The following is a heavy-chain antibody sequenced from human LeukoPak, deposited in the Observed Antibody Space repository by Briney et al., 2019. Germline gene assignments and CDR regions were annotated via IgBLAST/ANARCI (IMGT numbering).Heavy chain of an antibody. CDR3: ARDPLGSGIDY. CDR2: ISGSGGTT. CDR1: GLTFNNFA. J-gene: IGHJ4*02. V-gene: IGHV3-23*01. D-gene: IGHD3-10*02. Sequence: GGSLRLSCAASGLTFNNFAMSWVRQAPGKGLEWVSGISGSGGTTYYADSVKGRFTISRDNPNNTLYLQMDSLRVEDTAVYYCARDPLGSGIDYWGQGTLVTVSS.